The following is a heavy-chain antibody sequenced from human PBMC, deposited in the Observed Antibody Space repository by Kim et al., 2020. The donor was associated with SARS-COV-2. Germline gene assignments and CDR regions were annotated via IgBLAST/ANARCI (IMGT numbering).Heavy chain of an antibody. D-gene: IGHD3-16*01. CDR3: ARGGRDGFHYGMDV. J-gene: IGHJ6*02. CDR1: GFTFSSYD. Sequence: GGSLRLSCAASGFTFSSYDMHWVRQATGKGLEWVSAIGTAGDTYYPGSVKGRFTISRENAKNSLYLQMNSLRAGDTAVYYCARGGRDGFHYGMDVWGQGTTVTVSS. V-gene: IGHV3-13*04. CDR2: IGTAGDT.